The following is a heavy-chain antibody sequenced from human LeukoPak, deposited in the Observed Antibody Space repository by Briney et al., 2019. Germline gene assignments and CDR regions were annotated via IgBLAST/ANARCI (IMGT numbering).Heavy chain of an antibody. CDR3: ARRASGWLNWFDP. D-gene: IGHD6-19*01. Sequence: SETLSLTCAVSGYSISSGYYWGWIRQPPGKGLEWIGSIYHSGSTYYNPSLKSRITISVDTSKNQFSLKLSSVTAADTAVYYCARRASGWLNWFDPWGQGTLVTVSS. V-gene: IGHV4-38-2*01. CDR2: IYHSGST. J-gene: IGHJ5*02. CDR1: GYSISSGYY.